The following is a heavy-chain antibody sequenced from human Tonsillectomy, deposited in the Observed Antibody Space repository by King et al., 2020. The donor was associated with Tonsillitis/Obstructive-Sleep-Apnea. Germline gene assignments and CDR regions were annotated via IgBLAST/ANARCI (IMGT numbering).Heavy chain of an antibody. CDR2: IWYDGSNK. D-gene: IGHD6-19*01. V-gene: IGHV3-33*01. J-gene: IGHJ3*02. CDR3: ARENAGQWQGPNAFDI. CDR1: GFTFSSYG. Sequence: VQLVESGGGVVQPGRSLRLSCAASGFTFSSYGMHWVRQAPGKGLEWVAVIWYDGSNKYYADSVKGRFTISRDNSKNKLYLQMNSLRAEDTALYYCARENAGQWQGPNAFDIWGQGTMVTVSS.